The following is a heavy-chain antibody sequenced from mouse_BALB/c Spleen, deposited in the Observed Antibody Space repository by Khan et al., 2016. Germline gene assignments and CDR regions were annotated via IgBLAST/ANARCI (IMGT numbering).Heavy chain of an antibody. CDR1: GYTFTDYN. CDR2: INPNNGGT. D-gene: IGHD2-3*01. CDR3: ASCYDAYYGAMDY. V-gene: IGHV1-18*01. Sequence: VRLQQSGPELVKPGASVKIPCKASGYTFTDYNMDWVKQSHGKSLEWIGDINPNNGGTVYNQRFKGKDTLTVDKSSSTAYMELRSLTSDDTAFYYCASCYDAYYGAMDYWGQGTSVTVSS. J-gene: IGHJ4*01.